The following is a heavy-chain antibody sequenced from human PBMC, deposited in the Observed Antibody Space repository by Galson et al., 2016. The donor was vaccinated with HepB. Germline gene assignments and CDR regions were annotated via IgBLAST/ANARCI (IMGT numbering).Heavy chain of an antibody. J-gene: IGHJ4*02. Sequence: SLRLSCAVSGFSISNDWMSWVRQAPGKGLEWVANIKEDESKIYYGDSVKGRFTISRDEAKNSVYLQMNSLRVEDTAVYYCVEGRGFPHGHWGQGTLVTVSS. CDR2: IKEDESKI. V-gene: IGHV3-7*03. D-gene: IGHD5-12*01. CDR1: GFSISNDW. CDR3: VEGRGFPHGH.